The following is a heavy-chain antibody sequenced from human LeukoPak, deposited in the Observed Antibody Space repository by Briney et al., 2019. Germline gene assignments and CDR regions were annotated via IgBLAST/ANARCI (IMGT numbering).Heavy chain of an antibody. CDR3: ARGPGNNWFDP. V-gene: IGHV4-34*01. CDR1: GGSFSGYY. Sequence: SETLSLTCAVYGGSFSGYYWSWIRQLPGKGLEWIGEINHSGSTNYNPSLKSRVTISVDTSKNQFSLKLSSVTAADTAVYYCARGPGNNWFDPWGQGTLVTVSS. J-gene: IGHJ5*02. D-gene: IGHD2-2*01. CDR2: INHSGST.